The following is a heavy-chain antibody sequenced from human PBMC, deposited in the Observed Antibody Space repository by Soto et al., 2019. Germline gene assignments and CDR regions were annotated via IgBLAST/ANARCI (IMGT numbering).Heavy chain of an antibody. D-gene: IGHD6-6*01. V-gene: IGHV3-30*18. CDR2: ISYDGSNK. CDR3: AKVMEYSSSPRDY. J-gene: IGHJ4*02. CDR1: GFTFSSYG. Sequence: PGGSLRLSCAASGFTFSSYGMHWVRQAPGKGLEWVAVISYDGSNKYYADSVKGRFTISRDNSKNTLYLQMNSLRAEDTAVYYCAKVMEYSSSPRDYWGQGTLVTVSS.